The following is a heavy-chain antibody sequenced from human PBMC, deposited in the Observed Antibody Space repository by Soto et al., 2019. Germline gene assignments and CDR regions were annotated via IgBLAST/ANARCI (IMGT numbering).Heavy chain of an antibody. Sequence: GASVKVSCAASGFTFSSYAMSWVRQAPGKGLEWVSAISGSGGSTYYADSVKGRFTISRDNSKNTLYLQMNSLRAEDTAVYYCAKDPLEIQLWPKYYFDYWGQGTLVTVSS. J-gene: IGHJ4*02. V-gene: IGHV3-23*01. CDR3: AKDPLEIQLWPKYYFDY. CDR1: GFTFSSYA. D-gene: IGHD5-18*01. CDR2: ISGSGGST.